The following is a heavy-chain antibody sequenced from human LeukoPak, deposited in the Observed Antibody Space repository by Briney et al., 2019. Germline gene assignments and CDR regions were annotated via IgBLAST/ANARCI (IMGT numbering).Heavy chain of an antibody. V-gene: IGHV4-59*08. CDR3: ARKPIVSSSWYHFDY. CDR1: GASISSYY. J-gene: IGHJ4*02. D-gene: IGHD6-13*01. CDR2: INYSGRT. Sequence: SETLSLTRTVSGASISSYYWSWIRQPPGKGREWIGYINYSGRTTHHPSLKSRVTITVDTSNNHFSLKLSSATAADTAVYYCARKPIVSSSWYHFDYWGQGTLVTVSS.